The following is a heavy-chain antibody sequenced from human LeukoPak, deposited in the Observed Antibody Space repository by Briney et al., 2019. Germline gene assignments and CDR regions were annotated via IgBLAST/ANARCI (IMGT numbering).Heavy chain of an antibody. Sequence: PGGSLRLSCAASGFTFSSYSMNWVRQAPGRGLEWVSSISHTGGQTYHADSVKGRFTISRDNSKNTLYLQMNSLRAEDTGVYYCATLIAPAGGYWGQGTLVTVSS. J-gene: IGHJ4*02. V-gene: IGHV3-21*01. D-gene: IGHD6-13*01. CDR1: GFTFSSYS. CDR2: ISHTGGQT. CDR3: ATLIAPAGGY.